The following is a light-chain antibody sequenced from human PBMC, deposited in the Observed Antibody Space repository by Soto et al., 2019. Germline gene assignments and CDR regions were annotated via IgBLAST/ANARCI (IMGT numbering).Light chain of an antibody. CDR3: QQYDNLLSRYT. V-gene: IGKV1-33*01. CDR2: DAS. CDR1: QDISNY. Sequence: DIQMTQSPSSLSASVGDRVTITCQASQDISNYLNWYQQKPGKAPKLLIYDASNLETGVPSRFSGSGSGTDFTFTISSLQPEDIATYYCQQYDNLLSRYTFGQGTKLEIK. J-gene: IGKJ2*01.